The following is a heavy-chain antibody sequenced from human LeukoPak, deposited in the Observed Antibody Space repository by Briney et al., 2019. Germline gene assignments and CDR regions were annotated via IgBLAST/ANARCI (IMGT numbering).Heavy chain of an antibody. CDR1: GFTFSSYG. J-gene: IGHJ4*02. Sequence: GRPLRLSCAASGFTFSSYGMHWVRQAPGKGLEWVAVISYDGSNKYYADSVKGRFTISRDNSKNTLYLQMNSLRAEDTAVYYCAKQRPYYGSGSSLYFDYWGQGTLVTVSS. D-gene: IGHD3-10*01. V-gene: IGHV3-30*18. CDR3: AKQRPYYGSGSSLYFDY. CDR2: ISYDGSNK.